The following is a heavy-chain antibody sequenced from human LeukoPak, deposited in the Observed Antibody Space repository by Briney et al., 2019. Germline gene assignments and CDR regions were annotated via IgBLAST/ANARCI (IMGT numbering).Heavy chain of an antibody. D-gene: IGHD6-13*01. V-gene: IGHV4-31*03. Sequence: SETLSLTCTVSGGSISSGDYYWSWIRQHPGKGLEWIGYIYYSGSTYYNPSLKSRVTISVDTSKNQFSLKLSSVTAADTAVYYCAREPYSSRRMDVWGQGTTVTVSS. J-gene: IGHJ6*02. CDR1: GGSISSGDYY. CDR2: IYYSGST. CDR3: AREPYSSRRMDV.